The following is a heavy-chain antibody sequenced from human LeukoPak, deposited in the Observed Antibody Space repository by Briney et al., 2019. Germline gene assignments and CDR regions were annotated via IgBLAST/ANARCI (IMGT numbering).Heavy chain of an antibody. J-gene: IGHJ4*02. CDR1: GGSFSGYY. D-gene: IGHD7-27*01. Sequence: PSETLSLTCAVYGGSFSGYYWSWIRQPPGKGLEWIGEINHSGSTNYNPSLKSRVTISVDTSKNQFTLKLSSVTAADTAVYYCARLNWGPYYFDYWGQGTLVTVSS. V-gene: IGHV4-34*01. CDR3: ARLNWGPYYFDY. CDR2: INHSGST.